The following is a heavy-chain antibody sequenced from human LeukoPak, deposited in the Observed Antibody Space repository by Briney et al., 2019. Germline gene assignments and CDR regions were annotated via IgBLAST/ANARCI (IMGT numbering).Heavy chain of an antibody. CDR3: ARDAVATGIGAFDI. Sequence: SETLSLTCTASGGSINSYYWNWIRQPPGKGLEWIGCIYDSGSTKYNPSLKSRVTIAVDTSKNQLSLKMSSVTAADTAVYYCARDAVATGIGAFDIWGQGTMVTVSS. CDR1: GGSINSYY. V-gene: IGHV4-59*01. D-gene: IGHD5-12*01. CDR2: IYDSGST. J-gene: IGHJ3*02.